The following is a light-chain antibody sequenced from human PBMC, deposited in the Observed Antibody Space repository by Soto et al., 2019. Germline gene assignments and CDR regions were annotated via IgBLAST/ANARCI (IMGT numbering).Light chain of an antibody. V-gene: IGKV3-20*01. J-gene: IGKJ2*01. CDR1: QSVSSSY. Sequence: IVLTQSPGTLSLSPGERATLSCRASQSVSSSYFAWYQQKPGQAPRLLIYGASSRATGIPDRFSGSGSGTDFTLTISRLEAEDFAVYYCQQYGSSPRYTFGRGTKLEIK. CDR2: GAS. CDR3: QQYGSSPRYT.